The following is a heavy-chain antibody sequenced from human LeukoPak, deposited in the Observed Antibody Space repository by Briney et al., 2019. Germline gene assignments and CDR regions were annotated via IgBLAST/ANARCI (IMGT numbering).Heavy chain of an antibody. CDR2: INPSGGST. D-gene: IGHD6-19*01. CDR3: ARESGGGQWLLDYYYGMDV. V-gene: IGHV1-46*01. J-gene: IGHJ6*02. CDR1: GCTFTSYY. Sequence: ASVKVSCKASGCTFTSYYMHWVRQAPGQGLEWMGIINPSGGSTSYAQKFQGRVTMTRDTSTSTVYMELSSLRSEDTAVYYCARESGGGQWLLDYYYGMDVWGQGTTVTVSS.